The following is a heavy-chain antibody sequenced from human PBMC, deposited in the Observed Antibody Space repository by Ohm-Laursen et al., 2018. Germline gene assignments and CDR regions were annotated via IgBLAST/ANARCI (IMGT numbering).Heavy chain of an antibody. D-gene: IGHD3-9*01. Sequence: SDTLSLTCTVSGGSISGYYWSWIRQPPGKGLEWIGYIFYSGRTNYNPSLKSRVTISVDTSKNQFSLKLSSVTAADTAVYYCARAGYFDWLLSFHFDYWGQGTLVTVSS. J-gene: IGHJ4*02. CDR3: ARAGYFDWLLSFHFDY. V-gene: IGHV4-59*07. CDR2: IFYSGRT. CDR1: GGSISGYY.